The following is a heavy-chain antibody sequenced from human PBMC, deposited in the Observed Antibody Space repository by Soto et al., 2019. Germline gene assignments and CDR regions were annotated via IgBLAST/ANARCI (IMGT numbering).Heavy chain of an antibody. D-gene: IGHD5-18*01. J-gene: IGHJ4*01. CDR3: ARGAMANFDY. V-gene: IGHV1-69*13. Sequence: SVKVSCKASGGTFGSQGIAWVRQAPGQGLEWMGGFIAMLGTPTYAKKVQGRATISADESLTSSYLELRSLRSEDTGVYFCARGAMANFDYWGHGTVVTVSS. CDR1: GGTFGSQG. CDR2: FIAMLGTP.